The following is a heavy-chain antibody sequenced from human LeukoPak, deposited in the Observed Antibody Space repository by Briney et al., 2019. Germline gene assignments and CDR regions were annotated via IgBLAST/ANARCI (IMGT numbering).Heavy chain of an antibody. CDR3: AKDLTRGSGWPIDY. V-gene: IGHV3-43*02. Sequence: PGGSLRLSCAASGFTFDDYAMHWVRQAPGKGLEWVSLISGDGGSTYYADSVKGRLTISRDNSKNSLYLQMNSLRTEDTALYCCAKDLTRGSGWPIDYWGQGTLVTVSS. D-gene: IGHD6-19*01. CDR1: GFTFDDYA. CDR2: ISGDGGST. J-gene: IGHJ4*02.